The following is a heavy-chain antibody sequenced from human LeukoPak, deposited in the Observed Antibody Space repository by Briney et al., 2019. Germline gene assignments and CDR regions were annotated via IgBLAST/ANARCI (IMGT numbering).Heavy chain of an antibody. CDR2: IYSGGST. J-gene: IGHJ4*02. V-gene: IGHV3-53*01. CDR1: GFTVSSNY. D-gene: IGHD3-22*01. Sequence: GGSLRLSCAASGFTVSSNYMSWVRQAPGKGLEWVSVIYSGGSTYYADSVKGRFTISRDNSKNTLYLQMNSLRAEDTAVYYCAIRWDYYDSSGLYFDYWGQGTLVTVSS. CDR3: AIRWDYYDSSGLYFDY.